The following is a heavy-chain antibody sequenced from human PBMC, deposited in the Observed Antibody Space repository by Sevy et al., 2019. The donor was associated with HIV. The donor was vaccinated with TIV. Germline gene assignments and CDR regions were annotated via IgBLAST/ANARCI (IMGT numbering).Heavy chain of an antibody. CDR1: GFIFSDYY. CDR2: ISSTSGSTI. V-gene: IGHV3-11*01. Sequence: GGSLRLSCAASGFIFSDYYMSWIRQAPGKGLEWVSSISSTSGSTIDYAASVKGRFTISRDNTKNSLSLQMNSLRVEETAMYYCAREHWYYDSSGYAGLDYWGQGTLVTVSS. CDR3: AREHWYYDSSGYAGLDY. D-gene: IGHD3-22*01. J-gene: IGHJ4*02.